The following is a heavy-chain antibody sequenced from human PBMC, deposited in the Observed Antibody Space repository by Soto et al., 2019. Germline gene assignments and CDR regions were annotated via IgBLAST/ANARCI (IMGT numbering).Heavy chain of an antibody. D-gene: IGHD2-15*01. J-gene: IGHJ6*02. Sequence: SVKVSCKASGSGFISSGIQWVRQAHGQRLEWIGWIVVASGQTNYAQNFRGRVAITRDTSTATAYIELTGLTSEDTAVYFCSADRTDIGVGWWVWGQGTTVTVSS. CDR1: GSGFISSG. CDR3: SADRTDIGVGWWV. CDR2: IVVASGQT. V-gene: IGHV1-58*02.